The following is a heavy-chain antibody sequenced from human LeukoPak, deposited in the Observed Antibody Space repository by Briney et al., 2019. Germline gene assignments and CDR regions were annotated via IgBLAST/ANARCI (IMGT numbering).Heavy chain of an antibody. V-gene: IGHV4-39*01. CDR3: ARNLPHYAGHAFDY. Sequence: SETLSLTCTVSGGSISSSSYYWGWIRQPPGKGLEWIGSIYYSGSTYYNPSLKSRVTISVDTSKNQFTLKLSSVTAADTAVYYCARNLPHYAGHAFDYWGQGTLVTVSS. D-gene: IGHD2-2*01. CDR1: GGSISSSSYY. J-gene: IGHJ4*02. CDR2: IYYSGST.